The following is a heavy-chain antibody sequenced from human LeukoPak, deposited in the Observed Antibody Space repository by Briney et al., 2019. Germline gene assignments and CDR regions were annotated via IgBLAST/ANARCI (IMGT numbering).Heavy chain of an antibody. CDR3: AREVEWELPDY. CDR2: ITADGTNK. V-gene: IGHV3-48*03. J-gene: IGHJ4*02. Sequence: GGSLRLSCAASGFTFSAYEMYWVRQAPGKGLEWVSYITADGTNKYDADSVKGRFTISRDNAKNSLYLQMNSLRVDDTAIYYCAREVEWELPDYWGQGTLVTVSS. D-gene: IGHD1-26*01. CDR1: GFTFSAYE.